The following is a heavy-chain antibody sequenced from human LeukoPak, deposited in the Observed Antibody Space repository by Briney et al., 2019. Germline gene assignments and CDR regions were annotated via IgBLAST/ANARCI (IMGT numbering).Heavy chain of an antibody. D-gene: IGHD3-3*01. CDR1: GYTFTSYG. V-gene: IGHV1-18*01. Sequence: ASVKVSCKASGYTFTSYGISWVRQAPGQGLEWVGWISAYNGNTNYAQKLQGRVTMTTDTSTSTAYMELRSLRSDDTAVYYCARGLGYDFWSGYSPGYYFDYWGQGTLVTASS. J-gene: IGHJ4*02. CDR3: ARGLGYDFWSGYSPGYYFDY. CDR2: ISAYNGNT.